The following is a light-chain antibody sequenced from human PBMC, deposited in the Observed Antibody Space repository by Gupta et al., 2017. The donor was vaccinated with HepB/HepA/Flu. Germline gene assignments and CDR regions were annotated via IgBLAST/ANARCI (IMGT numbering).Light chain of an antibody. CDR3: NSRDSSGNHLV. V-gene: IGLV3-19*01. Sequence: SSELTQDTAVSVALGQTVRITCQGDSLRSYYASWYQQKPGQAPVLVIYGKNNRPSGISDRFSGSSSGNTASLTIPGAQAEDEADYYCNSRDSSGNHLVFGGGTKLTVL. J-gene: IGLJ2*01. CDR2: GKN. CDR1: SLRSYY.